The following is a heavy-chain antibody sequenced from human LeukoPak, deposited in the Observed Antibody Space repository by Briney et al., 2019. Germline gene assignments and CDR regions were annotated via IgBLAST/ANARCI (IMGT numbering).Heavy chain of an antibody. J-gene: IGHJ5*02. CDR3: ARADIVVVPAAIIGNWFDP. Sequence: PSGTLSLTCSVSGGSVTTDYWSWIRQPPGGGLECIGFLSYSGDTKYNPSLVSRITMSLDTSKNEFSLKMASVTAADTAVYFCARADIVVVPAAIIGNWFDPWGQGTLVTVSS. CDR2: LSYSGDT. D-gene: IGHD2-2*02. CDR1: GGSVTTDY. V-gene: IGHV4-59*08.